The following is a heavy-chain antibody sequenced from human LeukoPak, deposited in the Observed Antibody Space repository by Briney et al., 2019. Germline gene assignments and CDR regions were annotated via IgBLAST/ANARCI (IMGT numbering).Heavy chain of an antibody. D-gene: IGHD2-21*02. J-gene: IGHJ4*02. CDR1: VYRFNTYW. Sequence: GESLKISCEGFVYRFNTYWVGCVRDMPGKDAEWMGIIYVVVSLTTYSPSFHGQVTISRDKTLTTPYLQRRSLKASDTALYYSARARGCNSGACYADYWRQGTLVTAYS. CDR2: IYVVVSLT. V-gene: IGHV5-51*01. CDR3: ARARGCNSGACYADY.